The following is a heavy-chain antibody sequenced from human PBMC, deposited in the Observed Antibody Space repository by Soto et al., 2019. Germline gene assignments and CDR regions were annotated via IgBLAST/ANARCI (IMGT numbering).Heavy chain of an antibody. CDR1: GYTFTSYG. Sequence: QVQLVQSGAEVKKPGASVKVSCKASGYTFTSYGISWVRQAPGQGLEWLGWISAYDGNTNYAQSLHGRVFMTTDTSTRTAYMELRSLRSDDTAVYYCARGGYYDSSGSRNYYYYGMTVWGQGTTVTVSS. V-gene: IGHV1-18*01. CDR2: ISAYDGNT. D-gene: IGHD3-22*01. CDR3: ARGGYYDSSGSRNYYYYGMTV. J-gene: IGHJ6*02.